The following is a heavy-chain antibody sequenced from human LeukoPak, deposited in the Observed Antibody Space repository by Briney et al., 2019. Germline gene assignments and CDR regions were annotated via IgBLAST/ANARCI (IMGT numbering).Heavy chain of an antibody. CDR1: GGSISSYY. J-gene: IGHJ5*02. D-gene: IGHD2-2*01. CDR3: ARGGVPAALFTWFDP. V-gene: IGHV4-59*01. Sequence: SETLSLTCTVSGGSISSYYWSWIRQPPGKGLEWIGYIYYSGSTNYNPSLKSRVTISVDTSKNQFSLKLSSVTAADTAVYYCARGGVPAALFTWFDPWGQGTLVTVSS. CDR2: IYYSGST.